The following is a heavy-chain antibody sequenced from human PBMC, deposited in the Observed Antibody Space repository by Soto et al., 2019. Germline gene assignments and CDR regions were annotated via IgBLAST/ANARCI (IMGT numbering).Heavy chain of an antibody. V-gene: IGHV5-51*01. J-gene: IGHJ4*02. CDR2: IYPGDSDT. CDR1: GYGFANYW. CDR3: ARAPSHGWFQHFDY. Sequence: GESLKISCEASGYGFANYWIGWVRQMPGKGLEWMGIIYPGDSDTRYSPSFQGHVTISADKSSSTAYLQWSSLEASDTAIYYCARAPSHGWFQHFDYWGQGTLFTVSS. D-gene: IGHD6-19*01.